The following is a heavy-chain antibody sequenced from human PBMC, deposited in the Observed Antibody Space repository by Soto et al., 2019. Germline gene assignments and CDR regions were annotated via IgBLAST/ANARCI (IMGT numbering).Heavy chain of an antibody. CDR2: ISYDGSNK. J-gene: IGHJ4*02. Sequence: GGSLRLSCAASGFTFSSYAMHWVRQAPGKGLEWVAVISYDGSNKYYADSVKGRFTISRDNSKNTLYLQMNSLRAEDTAVYYCARDGITMIVPLRVFDYWGQGTLVTVSS. CDR1: GFTFSSYA. D-gene: IGHD3-22*01. V-gene: IGHV3-30-3*01. CDR3: ARDGITMIVPLRVFDY.